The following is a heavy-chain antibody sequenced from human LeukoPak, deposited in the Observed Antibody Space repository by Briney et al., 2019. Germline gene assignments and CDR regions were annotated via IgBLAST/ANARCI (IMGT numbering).Heavy chain of an antibody. J-gene: IGHJ6*02. CDR1: GYTFISYQ. CDR2: FDPEDGET. Sequence: ASVKVSCKASGYTFISYQMHWVRQAPGQGLEWMGGFDPEDGETIYARKFQGRVTMTEDTSTDTAYMELSSLRSEDTAVYYCATWGDYYDSRGYYYGMDVWGQGTTVTVSS. D-gene: IGHD3-22*01. V-gene: IGHV1-24*01. CDR3: ATWGDYYDSRGYYYGMDV.